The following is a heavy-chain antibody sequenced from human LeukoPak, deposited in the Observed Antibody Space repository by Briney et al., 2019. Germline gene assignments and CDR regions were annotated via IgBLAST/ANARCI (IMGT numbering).Heavy chain of an antibody. D-gene: IGHD5-12*01. J-gene: IGHJ4*02. Sequence: GGSLRLSCAASGFTFSSYSVNWVRQAPGKGLEWVSSISSSSSYIYYADSVKGRSTISRDNAKNSLYLQMNSLRAEDTAVYYCAREGSGYDYNFDYWGQGTLVTVSS. CDR3: AREGSGYDYNFDY. CDR2: ISSSSSYI. V-gene: IGHV3-21*01. CDR1: GFTFSSYS.